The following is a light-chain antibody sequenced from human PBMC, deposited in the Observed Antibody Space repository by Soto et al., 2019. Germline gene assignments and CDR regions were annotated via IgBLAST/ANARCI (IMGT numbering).Light chain of an antibody. Sequence: DIQLTQSPSFLSASVGDRVTITCRASQGIAGSLAWYQQKPKQAPKSLIYATSVLQSGVPSRFSGSGSGTDFTLTISSLQPEDFATYYCQQYANYPLTFGQGTRLEIK. CDR1: QGIAGS. CDR2: ATS. CDR3: QQYANYPLT. J-gene: IGKJ5*01. V-gene: IGKV1-9*01.